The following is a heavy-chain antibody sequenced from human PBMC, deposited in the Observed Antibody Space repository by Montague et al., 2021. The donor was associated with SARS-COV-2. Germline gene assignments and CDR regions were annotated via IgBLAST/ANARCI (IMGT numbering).Heavy chain of an antibody. CDR1: GFTFSSYA. Sequence: SLRLSCAASGFTFSSYAMHWVRQAPGKGLEWVAVISYDGSNKYYADSVKGRFTISRDNSKNTLYLQMNSLRAEDTAVYYCARDLVVVAATPIDFWGQGTRVTGSS. J-gene: IGHJ4*02. D-gene: IGHD2-15*01. CDR3: ARDLVVVAATPIDF. CDR2: ISYDGSNK. V-gene: IGHV3-30-3*01.